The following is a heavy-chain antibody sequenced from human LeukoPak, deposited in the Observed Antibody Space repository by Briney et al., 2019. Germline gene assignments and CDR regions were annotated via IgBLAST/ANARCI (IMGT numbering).Heavy chain of an antibody. CDR2: IWFDGSDK. CDR1: GFTFSNYG. J-gene: IGHJ4*02. Sequence: PGRSLRLFCAASGFTFSNYGMHWVRQAPGKGLEWVALIWFDGSDKYYADSVQGRFTISRDNSENTLSLQVSSLRAEDTAIYYCARGGEPDYFDYWGQGTLVTVSS. V-gene: IGHV3-33*01. CDR3: ARGGEPDYFDY. D-gene: IGHD2-21*01.